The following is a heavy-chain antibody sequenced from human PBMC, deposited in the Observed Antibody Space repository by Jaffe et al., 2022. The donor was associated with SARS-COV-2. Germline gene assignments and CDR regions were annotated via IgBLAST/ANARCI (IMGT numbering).Heavy chain of an antibody. J-gene: IGHJ6*02. CDR1: GYSFTSYW. CDR3: ARQGGAYCSGGSCSHYYGMDV. D-gene: IGHD2-15*01. CDR2: IYPGDSDT. V-gene: IGHV5-51*01. Sequence: EVQLVQSGAEVKKPGESLKISCKGSGYSFTSYWIGWVRQMPGKGLEWMGIIYPGDSDTRYSPSFQGQVTISADKSISTAYLQWSSLKASDTAMYYCARQGGAYCSGGSCSHYYGMDVWGQGTTVTVSS.